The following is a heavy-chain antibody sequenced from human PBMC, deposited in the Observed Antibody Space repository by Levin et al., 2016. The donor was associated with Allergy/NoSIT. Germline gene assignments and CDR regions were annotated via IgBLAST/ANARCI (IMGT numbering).Heavy chain of an antibody. Sequence: GESLKISCAASEFPFSAYWMHWVRQAPGKGLVCVSRIDSDGSNTKYADSVKGRFTISRDNAKNTLFLQMNSLRAEDTAVYYCTRGVRGARYFDLWGRGTLVTVSS. J-gene: IGHJ2*01. CDR3: TRGVRGARYFDL. V-gene: IGHV3-74*01. CDR1: EFPFSAYW. CDR2: IDSDGSNT. D-gene: IGHD3-10*01.